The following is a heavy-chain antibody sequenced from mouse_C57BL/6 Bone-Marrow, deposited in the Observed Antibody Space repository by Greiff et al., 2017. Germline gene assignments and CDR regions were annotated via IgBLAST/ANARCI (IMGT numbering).Heavy chain of an antibody. J-gene: IGHJ4*01. V-gene: IGHV1-81*01. CDR1: GYTFTSYW. CDR3: ALYELY. Sequence: VQLQQPGAELVKPGASVKLSCKASGYTFTSYWMQWVKQRPGQGLEWIGEIYPRSGNTYYNEKFKGKATLTADKSSSTAYMELRSLTSEDYAVYFCALYELYWGQGTSVTVSS. D-gene: IGHD1-1*01. CDR2: IYPRSGNT.